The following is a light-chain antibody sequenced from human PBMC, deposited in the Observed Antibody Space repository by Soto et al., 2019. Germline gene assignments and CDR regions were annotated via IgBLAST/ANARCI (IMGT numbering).Light chain of an antibody. Sequence: EIVLTQSPATLSWSPGERATLSCRACQSVSSTVLTWYQQKPGQAPRLLIYGASSRATGIPDRFSGSGSGTDFTVTISRLEPEDFAVYYCQQYGGSRTFGQGTKVDIK. CDR1: QSVSSTV. CDR2: GAS. J-gene: IGKJ1*01. CDR3: QQYGGSRT. V-gene: IGKV3-20*01.